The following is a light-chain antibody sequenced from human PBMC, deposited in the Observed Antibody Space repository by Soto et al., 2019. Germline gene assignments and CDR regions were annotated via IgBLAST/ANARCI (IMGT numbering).Light chain of an antibody. J-gene: IGKJ3*01. CDR2: GAF. CDR3: QQYNNWPSHIT. V-gene: IGKV3-15*01. CDR1: QSVSSN. Sequence: EIVMTQSPATLSVSPGERATLSCRASQSVSSNLAWYQQTPGQAPRLLIYGAFTGATGVPARFSGSGSGTEFTLTISSLQSEDFAVYYCQQYNNWPSHITFGPGTKVDIK.